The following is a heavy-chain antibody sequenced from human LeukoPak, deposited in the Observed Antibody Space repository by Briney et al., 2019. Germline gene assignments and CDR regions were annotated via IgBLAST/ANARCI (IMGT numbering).Heavy chain of an antibody. V-gene: IGHV1-8*01. D-gene: IGHD3-22*01. J-gene: IGHJ5*02. CDR3: ARMIYYDTSGLNWFDP. CDR1: GYTFTNYD. CDR2: MKPSGNT. Sequence: ASVKVSCKASGYTFTNYDINWMRQATGQGLEWMGWMKPSGNTGYAQKFQGRVTMTRDPSISTAYMELSSLRSEDTAVYYCARMIYYDTSGLNWFDPWGQGTLVTVSS.